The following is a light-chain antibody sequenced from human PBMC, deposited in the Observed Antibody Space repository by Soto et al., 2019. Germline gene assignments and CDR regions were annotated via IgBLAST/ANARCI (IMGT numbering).Light chain of an antibody. Sequence: DIQMTQSPSLLSASGGDRVTITCRASQSISGFLNWYQQKPGKAPKLLIYAASSLQSGVPSRFSGSGSGTDFTLTISSLQPEDFATYYCQQSFTTPLYTFGQGTRLEIK. CDR2: AAS. V-gene: IGKV1-39*01. CDR1: QSISGF. CDR3: QQSFTTPLYT. J-gene: IGKJ5*01.